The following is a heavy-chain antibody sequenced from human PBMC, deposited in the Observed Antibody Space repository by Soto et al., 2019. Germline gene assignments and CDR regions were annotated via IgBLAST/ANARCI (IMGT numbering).Heavy chain of an antibody. CDR3: AREADCSSTSCAFDY. J-gene: IGHJ4*02. CDR2: IWYDGSKK. CDR1: GFTLSSSG. Sequence: GGSLRLSCAASGFTLSSSGMHWVRQAPGKGLECMAVIWYDGSKKYYADSVKGRFTISRDNSKNTLYLQMNSVRAEDTAVYYCAREADCSSTSCAFDYWGQGTLVTVSS. V-gene: IGHV3-33*01. D-gene: IGHD2-2*01.